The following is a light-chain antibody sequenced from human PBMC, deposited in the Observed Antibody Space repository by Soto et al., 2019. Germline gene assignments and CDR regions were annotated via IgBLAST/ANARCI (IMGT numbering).Light chain of an antibody. CDR1: HNDIGTYDY. CDR3: SSFTSNRIYG. J-gene: IGLJ1*01. CDR2: GVT. V-gene: IGLV2-14*03. Sequence: QSLLTQPTSVSGSPGQSITISCTGNHNDIGTYDYVSWYQQHPGRAPRLLIYGVTTRPSGISHRFSASKSGLTASLTISGLQPEDEADYYCSSFTSNRIYGFGPGTKVTVL.